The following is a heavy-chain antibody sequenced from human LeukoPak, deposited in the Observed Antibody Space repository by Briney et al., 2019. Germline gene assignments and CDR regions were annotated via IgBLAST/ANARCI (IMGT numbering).Heavy chain of an antibody. CDR2: ISSSSSYI. D-gene: IGHD1-26*01. Sequence: GGSLRLSCAASGFTFSSYSMNWVRQAPGKGVEWVSSISSSSSYIYYADSVKGRFTISRDNAKNSLYLQMNSLRAEDTAVYYCARASSGSYYFDYWGQGTLVTVSS. V-gene: IGHV3-21*01. J-gene: IGHJ4*02. CDR1: GFTFSSYS. CDR3: ARASSGSYYFDY.